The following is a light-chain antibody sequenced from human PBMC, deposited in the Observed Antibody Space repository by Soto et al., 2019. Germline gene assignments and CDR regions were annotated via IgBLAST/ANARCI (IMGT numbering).Light chain of an antibody. CDR2: AAS. Sequence: DIQMTQSPSSLSASVGDRVTITCQASQSISTYLNWYQQKPGKAPKFLIYAASSLQSGVPSRFSGSGSGTDFTLTISSLQPEDFATYYCQQSYSTPLTFGGGTKVDIK. J-gene: IGKJ4*01. CDR3: QQSYSTPLT. CDR1: QSISTY. V-gene: IGKV1-39*01.